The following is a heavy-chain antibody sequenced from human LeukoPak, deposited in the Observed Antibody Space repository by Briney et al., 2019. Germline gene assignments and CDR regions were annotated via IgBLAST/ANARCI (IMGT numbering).Heavy chain of an antibody. CDR2: IKQDGSGK. V-gene: IGHV3-7*01. D-gene: IGHD3-22*01. CDR3: ARDGPAKYYYDSSGYYSDAFDI. Sequence: GGSLRLSCAASGFTFSSYWMSWVRQAPGKGLEWVANIKQDGSGKYYVDSVKGRFTISRDNAKNSLYLQMNSLRAEDTAVYYCARDGPAKYYYDSSGYYSDAFDIWGQGTMVTVSS. J-gene: IGHJ3*02. CDR1: GFTFSSYW.